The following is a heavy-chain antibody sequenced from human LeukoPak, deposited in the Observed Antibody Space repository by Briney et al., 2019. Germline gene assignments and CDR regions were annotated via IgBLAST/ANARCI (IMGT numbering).Heavy chain of an antibody. CDR2: IYHSVST. CDR3: ARLLAGWFDP. D-gene: IGHD2-15*01. V-gene: IGHV4-30-2*01. CDR1: GGSISSGGYY. J-gene: IGHJ5*02. Sequence: SETLSLTCTVSGGSISSGGYYWSWIRQPPGKGLEWIGYIYHSVSTYYNPSLKSRVTISVDTSKNQFSLKLSSVTAADTAVYYCARLLAGWFDPWGQGTLVTVSS.